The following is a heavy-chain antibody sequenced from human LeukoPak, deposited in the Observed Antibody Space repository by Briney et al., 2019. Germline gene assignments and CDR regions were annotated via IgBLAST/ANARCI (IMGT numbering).Heavy chain of an antibody. CDR2: IKSDGIAT. D-gene: IGHD2-2*03. CDR3: AMDINGDLFHV. J-gene: IGHJ4*02. Sequence: PGGSLRPSCAGSAFSFSSYWMHWVRQPPEKGLEWVFSIKSDGIATAHADSVKGRFSMSTDSAKYTASLHMNSLRVEDTAMYYCAMDINGDLFHVWGQGTPVTVSS. V-gene: IGHV3-74*01. CDR1: AFSFSSYW.